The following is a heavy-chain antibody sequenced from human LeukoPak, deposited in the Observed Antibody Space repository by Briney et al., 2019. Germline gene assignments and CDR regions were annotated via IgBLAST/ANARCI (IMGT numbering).Heavy chain of an antibody. Sequence: GASVKVSCKASGYTFTSYYMHWVRQAPGQGLEWMGWINPNSGGTNYAQKFQGRVTMTRDTSISTAYMELSRLRSDDTAVYYCARVRIQLWFRDAFDIWGQGTMVTVSS. V-gene: IGHV1-2*02. CDR2: INPNSGGT. J-gene: IGHJ3*02. CDR3: ARVRIQLWFRDAFDI. D-gene: IGHD5-18*01. CDR1: GYTFTSYY.